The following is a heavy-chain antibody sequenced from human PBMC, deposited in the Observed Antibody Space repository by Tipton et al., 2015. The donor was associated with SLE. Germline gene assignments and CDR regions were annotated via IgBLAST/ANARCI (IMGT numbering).Heavy chain of an antibody. V-gene: IGHV4-34*01. D-gene: IGHD3-3*01. CDR2: INHSGSI. CDR1: GGSFSGYY. Sequence: TLSLTCAVYGGSFSGYYWSWIRQPPGKGLEWIGEINHSGSINYNPSLKSRVTISVDTSKNQFSLKLSSVTAADTAVYYCARITIFGVVLFDYWGQGTLVTVSS. J-gene: IGHJ4*02. CDR3: ARITIFGVVLFDY.